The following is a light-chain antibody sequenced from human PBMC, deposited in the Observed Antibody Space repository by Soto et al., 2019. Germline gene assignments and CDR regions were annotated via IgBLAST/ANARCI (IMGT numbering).Light chain of an antibody. CDR2: AAS. J-gene: IGKJ1*01. CDR1: HGVSRN. Sequence: EMVLTQSPATLSVSPGERATLSCRASHGVSRNLAWYQQKPGQAPRLLIYAASTRGAGIPARFSGSRSGTEFTLTISSLQSDDFAVYYFKQYTNWPTTRTFGQGTKVEVQ. CDR3: KQYTNWPTTRT. V-gene: IGKV3-15*01.